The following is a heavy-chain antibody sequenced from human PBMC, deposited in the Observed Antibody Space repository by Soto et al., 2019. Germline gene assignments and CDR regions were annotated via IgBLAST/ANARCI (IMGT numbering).Heavy chain of an antibody. J-gene: IGHJ4*02. Sequence: QVQLVQSGAEVKKPGASVKVSCKASGYTFTSYYMHWVRQAPGQGLEWMGIINPSGGSTSYAQKFQGRVTMTRDTSTSTVYMELSSLRSEATAVYYCARIAVARSKGYYFDYWGQGTLVTVSS. D-gene: IGHD6-19*01. CDR3: ARIAVARSKGYYFDY. V-gene: IGHV1-46*03. CDR2: INPSGGST. CDR1: GYTFTSYY.